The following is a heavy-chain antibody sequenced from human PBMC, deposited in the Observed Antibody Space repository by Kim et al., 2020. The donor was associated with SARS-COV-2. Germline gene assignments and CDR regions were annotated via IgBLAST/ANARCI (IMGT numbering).Heavy chain of an antibody. CDR2: INHRGST. CDR3: AGGRGGISMLFVVITAAEYFFDY. Sequence: SETLSLTCAVYGGSFSDYSWSWIRQPPGKGLEWIGEINHRGSTNYNPSLKSRVTISLDTSKNQFSLKLSSVTAAATAGYYCAGGRGGISMLFVVITAAEYFFDYWGRGTLVTVSS. CDR1: GGSFSDYS. J-gene: IGHJ4*02. V-gene: IGHV4-34*01. D-gene: IGHD3-22*01.